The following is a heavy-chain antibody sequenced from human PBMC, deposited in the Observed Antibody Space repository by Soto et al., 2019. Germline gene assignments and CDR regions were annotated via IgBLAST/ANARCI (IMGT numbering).Heavy chain of an antibody. CDR3: ARDPSHQNGDGDQGVFDY. CDR1: GGSISSSSYY. J-gene: IGHJ4*02. D-gene: IGHD3-3*01. V-gene: IGHV4-39*07. CDR2: IYYSGST. Sequence: SETLSLTCTVSGGSISSSSYYWGWIRQPPGKGLEWIGSIYYSGSTYYNPSLKSRVTISVDTSKNQFSLKLSSVTAADTAVYYCARDPSHQNGDGDQGVFDYWGQGTLVTVSS.